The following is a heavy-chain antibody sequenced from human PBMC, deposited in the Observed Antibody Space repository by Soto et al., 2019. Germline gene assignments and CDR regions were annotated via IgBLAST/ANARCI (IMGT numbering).Heavy chain of an antibody. CDR3: AKDPLGIDSSGSNWFDT. CDR1: GXTFSSYS. V-gene: IGHV3-23*01. CDR2: ISGSGGSK. J-gene: IGHJ5*02. D-gene: IGHD3-22*01. Sequence: GSLRLSCAASGXTFSSYSMSWVRQAPGKGLEWVSAISGSGGSKYYADSVKGRFTISRDNSKNTLYLQMKSLIAEDTPVYYCAKDPLGIDSSGSNWFDTWGKGTLVKVS.